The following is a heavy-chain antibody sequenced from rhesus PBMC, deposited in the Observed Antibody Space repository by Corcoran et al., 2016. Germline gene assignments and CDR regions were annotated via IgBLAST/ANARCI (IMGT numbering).Heavy chain of an antibody. D-gene: IGHD4-23*01. Sequence: QVKLQQWGEGLVKPSETLSLTCAVYGGSINGYFYWRWIRQAPGKGLEWIGNIVGNSATTNYNPSLKNRVTISKDTSKNQFSLKLSSVTAADTAVYYCARDAYENRVTTGEYFEFWGQGALVTVSS. V-gene: IGHV4-73*01. CDR2: IVGNSATT. CDR3: ARDAYENRVTTGEYFEF. J-gene: IGHJ1*01. CDR1: GGSINGYFY.